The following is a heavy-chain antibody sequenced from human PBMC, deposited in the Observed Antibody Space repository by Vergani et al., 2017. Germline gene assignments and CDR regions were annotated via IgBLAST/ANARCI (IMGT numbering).Heavy chain of an antibody. V-gene: IGHV3-9*02. D-gene: IGHD6-6*01. Sequence: EVQLEESGGGLVLPGRSLRLSCVASGFTSAGYAMHWVRQAPGKGLEWVSGISRNSNSIGYADSVTGRFTISRANAKNSLYLQMNSLSAEDTALYYCAKDLGTSSGGGWFDPWGQGTLFTFSS. CDR1: GFTSAGYA. CDR3: AKDLGTSSGGGWFDP. J-gene: IGHJ5*02. CDR2: ISRNSNSI.